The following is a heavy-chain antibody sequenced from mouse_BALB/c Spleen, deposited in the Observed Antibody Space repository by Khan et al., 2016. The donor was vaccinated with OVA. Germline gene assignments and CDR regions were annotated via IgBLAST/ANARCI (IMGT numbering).Heavy chain of an antibody. CDR1: GYRFTDYW. J-gene: IGHJ2*02. Sequence: QVQLQQSGAELMKPGASVKISCKATGYRFTDYWIEWVKQRPGHGLEWIGEILPGTDRINYNVSFRGKATFTADTSSNTAYMHISSLTSEDSAVYYCANHYWGQGTSLTVSS. V-gene: IGHV1-9*01. CDR2: ILPGTDRI. CDR3: ANHY.